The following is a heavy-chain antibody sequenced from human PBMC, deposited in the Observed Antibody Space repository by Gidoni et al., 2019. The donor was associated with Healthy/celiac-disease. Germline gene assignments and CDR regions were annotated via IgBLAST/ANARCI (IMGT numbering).Heavy chain of an antibody. CDR2: VYYSGST. CDR1: GGSISSYY. V-gene: IGHV4-59*01. D-gene: IGHD3-10*01. J-gene: IGHJ4*02. Sequence: QVQLQESGAGLVKPSETLSRSCSVSGGSISSYYWGCIRQTPGKGLEWIGYVYYSGSTSYNPSPQSRVPISVDTSHKPLSLKLRSVTAADTAVYYCARGGGMVRGVMERSDYWGQGTLVTVSS. CDR3: ARGGGMVRGVMERSDY.